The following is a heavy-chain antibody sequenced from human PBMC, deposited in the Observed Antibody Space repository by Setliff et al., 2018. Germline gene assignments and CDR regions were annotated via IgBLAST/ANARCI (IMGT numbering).Heavy chain of an antibody. Sequence: SETLSLTCTVSGGSISSDYWSWIRQPPGKGLEWIGYIYSSGSTKYNPSLKSRVTISVDTSKNQFSLELRSVTVADTATYYCVRPGGTTVVARHFDYWGSGILVTVSS. CDR1: GGSISSDY. D-gene: IGHD2-15*01. CDR2: IYSSGST. V-gene: IGHV4-4*08. CDR3: VRPGGTTVVARHFDY. J-gene: IGHJ4*01.